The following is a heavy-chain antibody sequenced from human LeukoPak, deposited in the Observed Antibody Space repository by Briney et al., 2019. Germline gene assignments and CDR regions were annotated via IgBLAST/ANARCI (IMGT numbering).Heavy chain of an antibody. CDR1: GYTFTTYG. J-gene: IGHJ4*02. CDR3: ARFFTADNVVDY. D-gene: IGHD1-1*01. CDR2: ISPYSGSA. V-gene: IGHV1-18*01. Sequence: ASGNVSCKSSGYTFTTYGISWVRQAPGQGLEWMGWISPYSGSAFYAQKLQGRVTMTTETSTSTAYMELRSLRSDDTAVYYCARFFTADNVVDYWGQGTLVTVSS.